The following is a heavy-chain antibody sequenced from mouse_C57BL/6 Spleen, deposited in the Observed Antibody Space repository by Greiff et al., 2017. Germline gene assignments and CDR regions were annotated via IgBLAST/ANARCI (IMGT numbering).Heavy chain of an antibody. Sequence: DVKLVESGGGLVQPGGSLKLSCAASGFTFSDYYMYWVRQTPEKRLEWVAYISNGGGSTYYPDTVKGRFTISRDNAKNTLYLQMSRLKSEDTAMYYCARQSSGNFDYWGQGTTLTVSS. J-gene: IGHJ2*01. CDR2: ISNGGGST. V-gene: IGHV5-12*01. CDR3: ARQSSGNFDY. CDR1: GFTFSDYY. D-gene: IGHD3-2*02.